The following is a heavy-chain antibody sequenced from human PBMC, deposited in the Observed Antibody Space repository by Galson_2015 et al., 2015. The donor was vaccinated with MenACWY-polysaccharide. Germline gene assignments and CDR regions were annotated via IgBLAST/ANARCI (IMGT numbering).Heavy chain of an antibody. CDR1: GFTFSDYY. CDR3: ARDPRGARSSFFDN. CDR2: ISGSGSAT. V-gene: IGHV3-11*01. J-gene: IGHJ4*02. Sequence: SLRLSCAASGFTFSDYYMHWIRQAPGKGLEWVSCISGSGSATYFADSVKGRFIFSRDNAKNLLYLQMNSLRAEDTAVYYCARDPRGARSSFFDNWGQGIQVTVSS. D-gene: IGHD3-10*01.